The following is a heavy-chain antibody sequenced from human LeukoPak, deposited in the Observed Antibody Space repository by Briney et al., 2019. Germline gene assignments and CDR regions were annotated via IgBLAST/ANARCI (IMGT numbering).Heavy chain of an antibody. J-gene: IGHJ4*02. CDR1: GFTFDDYG. CDR3: ARDVEVAAILGNYFDY. CDR2: INWNGGST. V-gene: IGHV3-20*04. Sequence: GGSLRLSCAASGFTFDDYGMSWVRQAPGKGLEWVSGINWNGGSTGYADSVKGRFTISRDNAKNSLYLQMNSLRAEDTALNYCARDVEVAAILGNYFDYWGQGTLVTVSS. D-gene: IGHD2-15*01.